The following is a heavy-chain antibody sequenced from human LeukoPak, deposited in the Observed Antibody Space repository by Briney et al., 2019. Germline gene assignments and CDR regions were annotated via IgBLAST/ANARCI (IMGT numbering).Heavy chain of an antibody. D-gene: IGHD3-10*01. J-gene: IGHJ6*03. CDR2: FDPEDGET. Sequence: GASVKVSCKVSGYTLTELSMHWVRQAPGKGLEWMGGFDPEDGETIYAQKFQGRVTMTRDTSISTAYMELSRLRSDDTAVYYCARWGSGSYYLNMDVWGKGTTVTISS. V-gene: IGHV1-24*01. CDR1: GYTLTELS. CDR3: ARWGSGSYYLNMDV.